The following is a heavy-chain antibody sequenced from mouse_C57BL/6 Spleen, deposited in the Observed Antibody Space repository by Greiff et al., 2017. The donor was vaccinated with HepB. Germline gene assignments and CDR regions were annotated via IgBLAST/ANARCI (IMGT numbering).Heavy chain of an antibody. Sequence: EVKLVESGEGLVKPGGSLKLSCAASGFTFSSYAMSWVRQTPEKRLEWVAYISSGGEYIYYADTVKGRFTISRDNARNTLYLQMSSLKSEDTAMYYCTREGGFYYGSPYAMDYWGQGTSVTVSS. D-gene: IGHD1-1*01. V-gene: IGHV5-9-1*02. CDR1: GFTFSSYA. CDR2: ISSGGEYI. CDR3: TREGGFYYGSPYAMDY. J-gene: IGHJ4*01.